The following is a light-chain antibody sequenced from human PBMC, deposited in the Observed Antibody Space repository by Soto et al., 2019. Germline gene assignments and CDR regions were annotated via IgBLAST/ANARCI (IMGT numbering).Light chain of an antibody. CDR1: SSDVGGYNY. Sequence: QSALTQPPSASGSPGQSVTISCTGTSSDVGGYNYVSWYQQHPGTAPKLMISEVSKRPSGVPDRFSGSKSGNTASLTVSGLQAEEEADWYCRACAGNDDLVFGGGTKLTV. CDR2: EVS. V-gene: IGLV2-8*01. CDR3: RACAGNDDLV. J-gene: IGLJ2*01.